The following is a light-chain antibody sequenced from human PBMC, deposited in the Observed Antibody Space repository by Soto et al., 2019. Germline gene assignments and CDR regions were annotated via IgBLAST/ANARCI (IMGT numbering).Light chain of an antibody. CDR3: QQYGNSPIT. V-gene: IGKV3-20*01. Sequence: EIVLTQSPGTLSLSPGERATLSCRASQSVRSSSLAWYQQKPGQAPRLLIYGASSRATGIPDRFSGSGSGTDFTLTISRLGPEDFAVYYCQQYGNSPITFGQGTRLEIK. CDR2: GAS. CDR1: QSVRSSS. J-gene: IGKJ5*01.